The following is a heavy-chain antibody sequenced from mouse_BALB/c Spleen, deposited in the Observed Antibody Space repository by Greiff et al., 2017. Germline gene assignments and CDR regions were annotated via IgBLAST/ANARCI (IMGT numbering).Heavy chain of an antibody. D-gene: IGHD1-1*01. J-gene: IGHJ4*01. Sequence: DVKLVESGGGLVKPGGSLKLSCAASGFTFSDYYMYWVRQTPEKRLEWVATISDGGSYTYYPDSVKGRFTISRDNAKNNLYLQMSSLKSEDTAMYYCARDGITTDYYAMDYWGQGTSVTVAS. CDR2: ISDGGSYT. CDR3: ARDGITTDYYAMDY. CDR1: GFTFSDYY. V-gene: IGHV5-4*02.